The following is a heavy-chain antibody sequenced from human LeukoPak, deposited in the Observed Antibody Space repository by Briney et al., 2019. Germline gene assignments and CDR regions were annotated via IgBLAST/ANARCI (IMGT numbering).Heavy chain of an antibody. CDR3: ARDQRQAPPDAFDI. Sequence: GGSLRLSCAASGFTFSSYSMNWVRQAPGKGLEWVSYISSSSSTIYHADSVKGRFTISRDNAKNSLYLQMNSLRAEDTAVYYCARDQRQAPPDAFDIWGQGTMVTVSS. V-gene: IGHV3-48*01. CDR1: GFTFSSYS. J-gene: IGHJ3*02. CDR2: ISSSSSTI.